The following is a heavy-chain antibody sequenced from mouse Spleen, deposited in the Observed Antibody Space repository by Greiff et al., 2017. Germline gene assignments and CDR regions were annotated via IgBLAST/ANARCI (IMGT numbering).Heavy chain of an antibody. D-gene: IGHD1-1*01. Sequence: VQLQQPGAELVKPGASVKLSCKASGYTFTSYWMQWVKQRPGQGLEWIGEIDPSDSYTNYNQKFKGKATLTVDTSSSTAYMQLSSLTSEDSAVYYCARRGATVVGDYWGQGTTLTVSS. CDR3: ARRGATVVGDY. V-gene: IGHV1-50*01. J-gene: IGHJ2*01. CDR2: IDPSDSYT. CDR1: GYTFTSYW.